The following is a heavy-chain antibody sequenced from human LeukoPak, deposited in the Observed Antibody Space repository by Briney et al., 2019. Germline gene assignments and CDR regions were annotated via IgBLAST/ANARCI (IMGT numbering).Heavy chain of an antibody. V-gene: IGHV3-30*18. CDR3: AKDSQQQLLPSDY. J-gene: IGHJ4*02. Sequence: GGSLRLSCAASGFTFSSYGMNWVRQAPGKGLEWVAVISYDGSNKYYADSVKGRFTISRDNSKNTLYLQMNSLRAEDTAVYYCAKDSQQQLLPSDYWGQGTLVTVSS. D-gene: IGHD6-13*01. CDR1: GFTFSSYG. CDR2: ISYDGSNK.